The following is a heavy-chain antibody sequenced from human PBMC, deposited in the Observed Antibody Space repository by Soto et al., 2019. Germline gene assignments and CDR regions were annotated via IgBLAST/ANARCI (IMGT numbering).Heavy chain of an antibody. CDR1: AYFFTSSD. CDR3: ARDRVAAAGANFDY. V-gene: IGHV1-46*03. J-gene: IGHJ4*02. D-gene: IGHD6-13*01. CDR2: INPSGGST. Sequence: ASLKVSCKASAYFFTSSDVHCVRQAPGQGLEWMGIINPSGGSTSYAQKFQGRVTMTRDTSTSTVYMELSSLRSEDTAVYYCARDRVAAAGANFDYWGQGALVTVS.